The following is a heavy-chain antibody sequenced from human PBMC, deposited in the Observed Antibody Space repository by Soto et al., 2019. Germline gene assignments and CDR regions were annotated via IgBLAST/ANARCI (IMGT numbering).Heavy chain of an antibody. V-gene: IGHV5-10-1*01. CDR1: GYSFTSYW. J-gene: IGHJ5*02. Sequence: GESLKISCKGSGYSFTSYWISWVRQMPGKGLEWMGRIDPSDSYTKYSPSFQGHVTMSADKSISTAYLQWSSLKASDTAMYYCARLRYDYGDYLWLDPWGQGTLVTVSS. CDR2: IDPSDSYT. CDR3: ARLRYDYGDYLWLDP. D-gene: IGHD4-17*01.